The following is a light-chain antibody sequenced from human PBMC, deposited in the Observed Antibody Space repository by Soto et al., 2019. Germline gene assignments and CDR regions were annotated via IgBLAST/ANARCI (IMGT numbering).Light chain of an antibody. CDR2: EGS. CDR3: CSFPGSSTFXV. V-gene: IGLV2-23*01. J-gene: IGLJ1*01. CDR1: SSDVGSSNF. Sequence: QSALTQPASVSGSPGQSLTISCTGTSSDVGSSNFVSWYQQHPGKAPKLIIYEGSRRPSGVSGRFSGSKSGNAASLTISGLQAEDEADYYCCSFPGSSTFXVFGTGTKVTVL.